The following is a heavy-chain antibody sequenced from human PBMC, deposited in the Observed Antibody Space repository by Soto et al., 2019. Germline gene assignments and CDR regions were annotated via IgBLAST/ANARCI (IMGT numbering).Heavy chain of an antibody. CDR3: ARTWMTTVTTCFDY. Sequence: TSETLSLTCAVYGGSFSGYYWSWIRQPPGKGLEWIGEINHSGSTNYNPSLKSRVTISVDTSKNQFSLKLSSVTAADTAVYYCARTWMTTVTTCFDYWGQGTLVTVSS. CDR2: INHSGST. V-gene: IGHV4-34*01. J-gene: IGHJ4*02. D-gene: IGHD4-4*01. CDR1: GGSFSGYY.